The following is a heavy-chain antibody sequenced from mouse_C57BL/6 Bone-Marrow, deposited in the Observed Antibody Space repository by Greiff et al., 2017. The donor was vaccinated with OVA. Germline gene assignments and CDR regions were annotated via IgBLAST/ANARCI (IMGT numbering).Heavy chain of an antibody. V-gene: IGHV8-8*01. CDR1: GFSLSTFGMG. CDR3: ARSHYDYDDYFDY. CDR2: IWWDDDK. Sequence: QVTLKVSGPGILQPSQTLSLTCSFSGFSLSTFGMGVGWIRQPSGKGLEWLAHIWWDDDKYYNPALKSRLTISKDTSENRLFLKIANVDTAVTATYYCARSHYDYDDYFDYWGQGTTLTVSS. D-gene: IGHD2-4*01. J-gene: IGHJ2*01.